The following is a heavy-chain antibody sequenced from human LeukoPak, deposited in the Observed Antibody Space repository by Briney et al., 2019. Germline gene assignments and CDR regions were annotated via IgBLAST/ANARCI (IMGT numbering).Heavy chain of an antibody. D-gene: IGHD3-9*01. CDR1: GFTFSSYA. CDR2: ISGSGGST. J-gene: IGHJ4*02. CDR3: ARKYDILTGYYLTPYYFDY. V-gene: IGHV3-23*01. Sequence: GGSLRLSCAASGFTFSSYAMSWVRQAPGKGLEWVSAISGSGGSTYYADSVKGRFTISRDNSKNTLYLQMNSLRAEDTAVYYCARKYDILTGYYLTPYYFDYWGQGTLVTVSS.